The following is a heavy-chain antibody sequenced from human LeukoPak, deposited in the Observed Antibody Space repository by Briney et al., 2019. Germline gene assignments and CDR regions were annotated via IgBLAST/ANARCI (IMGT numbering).Heavy chain of an antibody. D-gene: IGHD1-1*01. Sequence: SETLSLTCSVSGDSISSGRNYWGWIRQSPGKGLEWIASIYSSGNTHSNPSLKSRVSTSVDTSKNQVSLKLYSVTASDAAIYYCARHLSGTTNFWGQGTLVTVSS. CDR1: GDSISSGRNY. V-gene: IGHV4-39*01. CDR2: IYSSGNT. CDR3: ARHLSGTTNF. J-gene: IGHJ4*02.